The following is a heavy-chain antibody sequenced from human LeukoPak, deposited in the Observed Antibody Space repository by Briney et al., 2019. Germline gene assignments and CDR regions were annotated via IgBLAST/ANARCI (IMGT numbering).Heavy chain of an antibody. D-gene: IGHD7-27*01. CDR2: ITGSGGST. V-gene: IGHV3-23*01. Sequence: GGSLRLSCAASGFTFSSYAMSWVRQAPGKGLEWVSAITGSGGSTYYADFVKGRFTISRDNSKNTLYVQMNSLRAEDTAVYYCATERNWVFDYWGQGTLVTVSS. CDR3: ATERNWVFDY. CDR1: GFTFSSYA. J-gene: IGHJ4*02.